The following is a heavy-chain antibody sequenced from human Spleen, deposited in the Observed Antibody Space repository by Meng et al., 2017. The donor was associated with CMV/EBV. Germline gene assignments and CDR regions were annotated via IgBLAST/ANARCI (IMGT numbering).Heavy chain of an antibody. Sequence: FTFSSYGMHGVRQAPGKGLEWVAVIWYDGSNKYYADSVKGRFTISRDNSKNTLYLQMNSLRAEDTAVYYCAKGENDFWSGYYPIIDYWGQGTLVTVSS. V-gene: IGHV3-33*06. J-gene: IGHJ4*02. CDR3: AKGENDFWSGYYPIIDY. CDR2: IWYDGSNK. CDR1: FTFSSYG. D-gene: IGHD3-3*01.